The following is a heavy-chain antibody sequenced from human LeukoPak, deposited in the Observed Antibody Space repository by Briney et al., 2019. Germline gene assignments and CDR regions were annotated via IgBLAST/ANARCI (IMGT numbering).Heavy chain of an antibody. J-gene: IGHJ4*02. CDR3: AGLGAVAKDLDF. CDR1: GFTFSSYV. V-gene: IGHV3-30*15. Sequence: PGGSLRLSCAASGFTFSSYVLHWVRQAPGKGLEWVALISIDGSSKKYVDSVKGRFTISRDNSKNTVYLQMSSLRTDDTAVYYCAGLGAVAKDLDFWGQGTLATVSS. D-gene: IGHD6-19*01. CDR2: ISIDGSSK.